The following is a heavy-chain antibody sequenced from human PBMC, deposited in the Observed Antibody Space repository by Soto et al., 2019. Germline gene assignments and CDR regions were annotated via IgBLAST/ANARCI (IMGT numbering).Heavy chain of an antibody. J-gene: IGHJ6*02. CDR1: GFRFSSYA. D-gene: IGHD6-13*01. CDR2: ISGSGGTT. Sequence: EVQLLESGGDLVQPGGSLRLSCAASGFRFSSYAMSWVRQAPGKGLEWMSSISGSGGTTYYADSVKGRITISRDNSKNTGYFQMSGLRAQDTALYFCAAIAAALGGEYNGMDLLGQGTQVSRSS. V-gene: IGHV3-23*01. CDR3: AAIAAALGGEYNGMDL.